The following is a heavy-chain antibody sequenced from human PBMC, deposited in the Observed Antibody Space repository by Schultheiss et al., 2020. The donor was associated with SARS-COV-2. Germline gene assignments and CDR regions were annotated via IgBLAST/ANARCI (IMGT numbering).Heavy chain of an antibody. Sequence: GSLRLSCAVYGGSFSGYYWSWIRQPPGKGLEWIGYIYYSGSTYYNPSLKSLVSMSVDTSKNQFSLKLSSVTAADTAVYYCARDGNVAHYYDFWSGYPAYGMDVWGQGTTVTVSS. V-gene: IGHV4-59*12. J-gene: IGHJ6*02. D-gene: IGHD3-3*01. CDR3: ARDGNVAHYYDFWSGYPAYGMDV. CDR1: GGSFSGYY. CDR2: IYYSGST.